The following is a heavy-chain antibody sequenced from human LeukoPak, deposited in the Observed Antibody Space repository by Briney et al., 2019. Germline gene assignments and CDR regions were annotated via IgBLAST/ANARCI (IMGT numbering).Heavy chain of an antibody. CDR1: GGSISSYY. CDR3: ARAEYSSSWYTRFDP. J-gene: IGHJ5*02. Sequence: KPSETLSLTCTVSGGSISSYYWSWIRQPPGKGLEWIGYIYYSGSTNYNPSLKSRVTISVDTSKNQFSLKLSSVTAADTAVYYCARAEYSSSWYTRFDPWGQGTLVTVSS. CDR2: IYYSGST. V-gene: IGHV4-59*12. D-gene: IGHD6-13*01.